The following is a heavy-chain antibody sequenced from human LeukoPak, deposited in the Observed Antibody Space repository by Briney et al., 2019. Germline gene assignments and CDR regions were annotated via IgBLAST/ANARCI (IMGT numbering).Heavy chain of an antibody. CDR3: ARGLNRFSSSWYRLAY. Sequence: PGGSLRLSCVASGFTFTNYTMNWVRQAPGKGLEWVSSISSNSNNIHYVGSLKGRFTVSRDNAKNSLYLQMNSLRVEDTAVYYCARGLNRFSSSWYRLAYWGQGTLVFVSS. J-gene: IGHJ4*02. V-gene: IGHV3-21*01. CDR2: ISSNSNNI. D-gene: IGHD6-13*01. CDR1: GFTFTNYT.